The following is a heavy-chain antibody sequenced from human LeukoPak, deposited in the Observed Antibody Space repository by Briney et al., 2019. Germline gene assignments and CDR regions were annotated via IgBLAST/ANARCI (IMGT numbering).Heavy chain of an antibody. CDR3: SRESGAFSPFGY. CDR2: ISLSGLT. Sequence: KSSGTLSLTCGVSGGSISSTNWWSWVRQPPGQGLEWIGEISLSGLTTYNPSLKSRVTMSLDKSKNHLSLNLTSVTAADTAVYYCSRESGAFSPFGYWGQGTLVTVSS. V-gene: IGHV4-4*02. J-gene: IGHJ4*02. D-gene: IGHD1-26*01. CDR1: GGSISSTNW.